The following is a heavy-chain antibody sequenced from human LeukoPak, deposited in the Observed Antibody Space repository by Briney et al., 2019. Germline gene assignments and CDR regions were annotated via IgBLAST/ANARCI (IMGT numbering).Heavy chain of an antibody. J-gene: IGHJ4*02. Sequence: PGGSLRLSCAASGFTFSSYAMSWVRQAPGKGLEWVSAISGSGGSTYYADSVKGRFTISRDNSKNTLYLQMNSLRAEDTAVYYCAKSSERITMIVVVMPLDHWGQGTLVTVSS. CDR3: AKSSERITMIVVVMPLDH. CDR2: ISGSGGST. V-gene: IGHV3-23*01. CDR1: GFTFSSYA. D-gene: IGHD3-22*01.